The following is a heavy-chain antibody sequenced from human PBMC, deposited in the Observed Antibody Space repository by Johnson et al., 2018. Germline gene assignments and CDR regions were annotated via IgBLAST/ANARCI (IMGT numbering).Heavy chain of an antibody. CDR1: GYTFTSYD. CDR2: MNPNSGNT. D-gene: IGHD6-13*01. Sequence: QVQLVQSGAEVKKXGASVKVSCKASGYTFTSYDINWVRQAAGQGLEWVGWMNPNSGNTGDAQKFQGRVTMTRSTSISTAYMELSSLRSEDTAVYYCARGEYSSSQGDNCYYYGMDVWGQGTTVTVSS. V-gene: IGHV1-8*01. J-gene: IGHJ6*02. CDR3: ARGEYSSSQGDNCYYYGMDV.